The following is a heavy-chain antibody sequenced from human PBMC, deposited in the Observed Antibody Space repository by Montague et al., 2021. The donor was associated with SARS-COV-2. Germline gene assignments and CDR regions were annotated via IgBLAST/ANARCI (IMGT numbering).Heavy chain of an antibody. V-gene: IGHV3-30-3*01. CDR3: ASELLGAFDI. Sequence: SLRLSCAASGFTFSNYAMHWVRQAPGKGLEWVAVISYDGSNKYYADSVKGRFTISRDNSKNTLYPQMNSLRAEDTAVYYCASELLGAFDIWGQGTMVTVSS. D-gene: IGHD2/OR15-2a*01. CDR1: GFTFSNYA. CDR2: ISYDGSNK. J-gene: IGHJ3*02.